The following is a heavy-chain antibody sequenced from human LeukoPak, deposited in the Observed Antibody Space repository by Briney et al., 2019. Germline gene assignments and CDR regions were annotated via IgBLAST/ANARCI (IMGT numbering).Heavy chain of an antibody. CDR1: GYTFTSYG. D-gene: IGHD6-19*01. CDR3: ARESSGWYVDDY. J-gene: IGHJ4*02. V-gene: IGHV1-18*01. Sequence: ASVKVSCTASGYTFTSYGISWVRQAPGQGLEWMGWISAYNGNTNYAQKLQGRVTMTTDTSTSTAYMELRSLRSDDTAVYYCARESSGWYVDDYWGQGTLVTVSS. CDR2: ISAYNGNT.